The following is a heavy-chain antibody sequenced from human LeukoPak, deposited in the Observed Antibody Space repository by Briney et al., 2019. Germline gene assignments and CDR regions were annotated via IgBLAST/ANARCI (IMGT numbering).Heavy chain of an antibody. CDR1: GGSISSYY. Sequence: SETLSLTCTVSGGSISSYYWSWIRQPPGKGLEWIGYIYYSGGTNYNPSLKSRVTISVDTSKNQFSLKLSSVTAADTAVYYCARGSNWNYQWDPFDPWGQGTLVTVSS. V-gene: IGHV4-59*01. CDR3: ARGSNWNYQWDPFDP. J-gene: IGHJ5*02. D-gene: IGHD1-7*01. CDR2: IYYSGGT.